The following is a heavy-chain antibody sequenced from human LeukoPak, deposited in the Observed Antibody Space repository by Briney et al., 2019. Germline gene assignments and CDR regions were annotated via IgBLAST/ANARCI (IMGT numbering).Heavy chain of an antibody. Sequence: GGSLRLSCAASGFTFSDYYMSWIRQAPGKGLEWVSYISSSSSYTNYADSVKGRFTISRDNTKNSLYLQMNSLRAEDTAVYYCAREGSGGTTPDYWGQGTLVTVSS. CDR3: AREGSGGTTPDY. CDR1: GFTFSDYY. D-gene: IGHD2-15*01. V-gene: IGHV3-11*05. J-gene: IGHJ4*02. CDR2: ISSSSSYT.